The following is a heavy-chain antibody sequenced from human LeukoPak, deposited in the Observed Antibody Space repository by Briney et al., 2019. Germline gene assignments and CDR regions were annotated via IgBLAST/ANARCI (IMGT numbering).Heavy chain of an antibody. J-gene: IGHJ4*02. CDR3: ARVVGVWGSGYNLVGSYYFDY. CDR2: INPNSGDT. CDR1: GYTFTCYY. V-gene: IGHV1-2*02. Sequence: GASVKVSCKASGYTFTCYYMHWVRQAPGQGLEWMGCINPNSGDTDYAQKFQGRVTMTRDTSISTAYVELSRLISADTAVYYCARVVGVWGSGYNLVGSYYFDYWGQGTLVTVSS. D-gene: IGHD5-12*01.